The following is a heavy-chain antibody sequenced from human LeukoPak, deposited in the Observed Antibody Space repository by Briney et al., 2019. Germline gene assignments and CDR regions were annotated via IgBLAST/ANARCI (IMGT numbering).Heavy chain of an antibody. J-gene: IGHJ4*02. Sequence: GGSLRLSCVASGFTFSTYWMSWVRQAPGKGLEWVANIKQDGSEKYYVDSVKGRFTISRDNSKNTLYLQMNSLRAEDTAVYYCARGDDYYDSSGYYYSFDYWGQGTLVTVSS. CDR2: IKQDGSEK. D-gene: IGHD3-22*01. V-gene: IGHV3-7*01. CDR3: ARGDDYYDSSGYYYSFDY. CDR1: GFTFSTYW.